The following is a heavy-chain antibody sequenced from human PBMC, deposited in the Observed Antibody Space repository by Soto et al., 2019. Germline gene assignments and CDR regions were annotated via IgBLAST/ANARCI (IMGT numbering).Heavy chain of an antibody. Sequence: QVQLVQSGAEVKRPGSSVKVSCKASGDTFTFYSINWVRQAPGLGLEWMGRINPILNMSNYAQRFQGRVTMTADKSTITAYMELSSLRSEDTAIYYCASSYGSGYRAFDYWGQGALVTVSS. CDR3: ASSYGSGYRAFDY. D-gene: IGHD3-10*01. CDR2: INPILNMS. V-gene: IGHV1-69*02. J-gene: IGHJ4*02. CDR1: GDTFTFYS.